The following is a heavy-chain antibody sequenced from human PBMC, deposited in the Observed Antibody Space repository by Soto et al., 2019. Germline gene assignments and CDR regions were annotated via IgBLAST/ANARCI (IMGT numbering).Heavy chain of an antibody. Sequence: SETLSLTCTVSGGSISSGGYYWSWIRQHPGKGLEWIGYIYYSGSTYYNPSLKSRVTISVDTSKNQFSLKLSSVTAADTAVYYCARGAESGTDYWGQGTLVTVSS. CDR1: GGSISSGGYY. J-gene: IGHJ4*02. D-gene: IGHD6-25*01. CDR2: IYYSGST. V-gene: IGHV4-31*03. CDR3: ARGAESGTDY.